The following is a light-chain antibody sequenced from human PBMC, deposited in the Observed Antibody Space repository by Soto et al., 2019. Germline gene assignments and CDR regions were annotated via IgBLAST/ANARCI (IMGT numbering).Light chain of an antibody. CDR2: EVN. CDR1: SSDVGGYNY. Sequence: QSALTQPPSASGSPGQSVAISCTGTSSDVGGYNYVSWYQQHPGKAPKLMIYEVNKRPSGVPDRFSGSKSGNTASLTVSGLQAEDEADEYCYSYSCCGNVFGAGTKLTVL. V-gene: IGLV2-8*01. CDR3: YSYSCCGNV. J-gene: IGLJ1*01.